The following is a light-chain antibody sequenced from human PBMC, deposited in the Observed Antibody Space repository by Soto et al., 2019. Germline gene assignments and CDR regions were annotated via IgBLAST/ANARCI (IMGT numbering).Light chain of an antibody. V-gene: IGKV3-15*01. CDR3: QQYNNWPPIT. CDR1: QGVSSN. J-gene: IGKJ5*01. CDR2: GAS. Sequence: EIVMTQSPATLSVSPGERATLSCRASQGVSSNLAWYQQKPGQAPRLLIYGASTRATGIPARFSGSGSGTEFTLTISSLQYEDFAVYSCQQYNNWPPITFGQGTRLEIK.